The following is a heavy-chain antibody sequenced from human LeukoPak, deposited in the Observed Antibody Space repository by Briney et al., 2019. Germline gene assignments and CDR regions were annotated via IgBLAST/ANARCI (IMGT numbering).Heavy chain of an antibody. Sequence: ASVKVSCKASGYTFTSYYMHWVRQAPGQGLEWMGIINPSGGSTSYAQKFQGRVTMTRDTSTSTVYMELSSLRSEDTAVYYCARAGLTMVRGVISLDFDYWGQGTLVTVSS. J-gene: IGHJ4*02. D-gene: IGHD3-10*01. CDR3: ARAGLTMVRGVISLDFDY. CDR2: INPSGGST. V-gene: IGHV1-46*01. CDR1: GYTFTSYY.